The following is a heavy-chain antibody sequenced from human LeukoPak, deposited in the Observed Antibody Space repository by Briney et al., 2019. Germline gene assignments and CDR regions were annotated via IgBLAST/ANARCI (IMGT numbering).Heavy chain of an antibody. D-gene: IGHD2-2*01. J-gene: IGHJ4*02. CDR3: ARLPAASNIYDY. V-gene: IGHV4-39*07. Sequence: SETLSLTCTVSGGSISSSSYYWGWIRQPPGKGLEWIGSIYYSGSTYYNPSLKSRVTISVDTSKNQSSLKLSSVTAADTAVYYCARLPAASNIYDYWGQGTLVTVSS. CDR2: IYYSGST. CDR1: GGSISSSSYY.